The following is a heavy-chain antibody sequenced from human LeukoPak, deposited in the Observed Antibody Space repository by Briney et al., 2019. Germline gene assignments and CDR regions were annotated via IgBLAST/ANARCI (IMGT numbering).Heavy chain of an antibody. Sequence: GGSLRLSCAASGFTFSDHYMDWVRQAPGKGLEWVGRIRNKANSYTTEYAASVKGRFTISRDDSKNSLYLQMNSLKTEDTAVYYCAGSGRYYASWGQGTLVTVSS. CDR1: GFTFSDHY. J-gene: IGHJ5*02. CDR3: AGSGRYYAS. D-gene: IGHD1-26*01. V-gene: IGHV3-72*01. CDR2: IRNKANSYTT.